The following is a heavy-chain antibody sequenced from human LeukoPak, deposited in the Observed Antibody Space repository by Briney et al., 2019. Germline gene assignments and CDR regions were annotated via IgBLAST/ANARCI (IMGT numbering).Heavy chain of an antibody. V-gene: IGHV3-23*01. CDR2: ISGSGGST. Sequence: PGGSLRLSCAASGFTFSSYGMHWVRQAPGKGLEWVSAISGSGGSTYYADSVKGRFTISRDNSKNTLYLQMNSLRAEDTAVYYCAARLYDYVWGSYRDDYWGQGTLVTVSS. CDR3: AARLYDYVWGSYRDDY. J-gene: IGHJ4*02. D-gene: IGHD3-16*02. CDR1: GFTFSSYG.